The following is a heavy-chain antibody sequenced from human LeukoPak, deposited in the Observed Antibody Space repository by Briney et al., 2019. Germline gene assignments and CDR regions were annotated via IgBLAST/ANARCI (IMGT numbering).Heavy chain of an antibody. CDR3: VNQISGWVY. J-gene: IGHJ4*02. Sequence: PGGSLRLSCSASGFTFSTLPMHWGRQAPGKGLEYVSGSSSNGGSTYYADSAKGRFIISRDNSKNTLYLQMSSLRPEDTAVYYCVNQISGWVYWGQGTLVTVSS. D-gene: IGHD6-19*01. V-gene: IGHV3-64D*06. CDR2: SSSNGGST. CDR1: GFTFSTLP.